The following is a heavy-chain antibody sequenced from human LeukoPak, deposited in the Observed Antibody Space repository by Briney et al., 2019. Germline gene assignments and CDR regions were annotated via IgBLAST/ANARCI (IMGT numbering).Heavy chain of an antibody. CDR3: ARGYCSSTSCEKLDY. J-gene: IGHJ4*02. D-gene: IGHD2-2*01. V-gene: IGHV4-59*01. CDR2: IYYSGST. CDR1: GGSISSYY. Sequence: SETLSLTCTVSGGSISSYYWSWIRQPPGKGLEWIGYIYYSGSTNYNPSLKSRVTISVDTSKNQFSLKLSSVTAADTAVYYCARGYCSSTSCEKLDYWGQGTLVTVSS.